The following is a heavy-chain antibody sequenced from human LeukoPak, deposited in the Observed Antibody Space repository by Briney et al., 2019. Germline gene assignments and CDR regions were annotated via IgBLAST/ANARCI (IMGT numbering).Heavy chain of an antibody. CDR1: GASISGGTYY. J-gene: IGHJ4*02. CDR2: IYYTGST. CDR3: ARRGGSGRAFDY. D-gene: IGHD1-26*01. V-gene: IGHV4-39*01. Sequence: PSETLSLTCSVSGASISGGTYYWGWIRQPPGKRLEWIGSIYYTGSTYDNPSFKSRVTISVDTSKNQFSLKLSSVTAADTAVYYCARRGGSGRAFDYWGQGTLVTVSS.